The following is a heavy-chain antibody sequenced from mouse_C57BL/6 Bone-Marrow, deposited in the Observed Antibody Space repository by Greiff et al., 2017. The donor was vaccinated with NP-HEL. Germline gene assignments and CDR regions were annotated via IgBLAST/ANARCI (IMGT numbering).Heavy chain of an antibody. J-gene: IGHJ2*01. CDR3: ARPYPGYFDY. CDR2: ISSGGSYT. Sequence: EVQRVESGGDLVKPGGSLKLSCAASGFTFSSYGMSWVRQTPDKRLEWVATISSGGSYTYYPDSVKGRFTISRDNAKNTLYLQMSSLKSEDTAMYYCARPYPGYFDYWGQGTTLTVSS. CDR1: GFTFSSYG. V-gene: IGHV5-6*01.